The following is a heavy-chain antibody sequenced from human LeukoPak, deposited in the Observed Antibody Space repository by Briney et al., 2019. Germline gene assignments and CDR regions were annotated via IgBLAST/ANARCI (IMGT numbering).Heavy chain of an antibody. Sequence: GGSLRLSCAASGFTVSSNYMSWVRQAPGKGLEWVSVIYSGGSTYYADSVKGRFTISRDNSKNTLYLQMNSLRAEDTAVYYCARAQDYGDYLDYWGQGTLVTVSS. D-gene: IGHD4-17*01. CDR1: GFTVSSNY. CDR3: ARAQDYGDYLDY. J-gene: IGHJ4*02. CDR2: IYSGGST. V-gene: IGHV3-66*01.